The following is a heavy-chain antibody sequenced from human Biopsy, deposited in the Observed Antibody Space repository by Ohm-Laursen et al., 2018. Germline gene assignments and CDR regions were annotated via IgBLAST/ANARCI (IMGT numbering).Heavy chain of an antibody. J-gene: IGHJ4*02. D-gene: IGHD4-23*01. V-gene: IGHV4-59*11. CDR3: ARGSNDFGGLYFHR. Sequence: SQTLSLTCTVSGGSFTGHYWNWIRQPPGKGLEWIGHISYTGYTSYNASLKSRVTISVDTSRNHFSLRLSSLTAADTAVYYCARGSNDFGGLYFHRWGQGTLLTVSS. CDR2: ISYTGYT. CDR1: GGSFTGHY.